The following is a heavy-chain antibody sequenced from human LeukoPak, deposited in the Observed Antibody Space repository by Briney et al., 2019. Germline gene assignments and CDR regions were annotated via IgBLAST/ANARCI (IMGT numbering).Heavy chain of an antibody. CDR3: ARDKEATIFGVVIIRGFDY. D-gene: IGHD3-3*01. J-gene: IGHJ4*02. V-gene: IGHV1-8*01. CDR1: GYTFTSYD. Sequence: GASVKVSCKASGYTFTSYDINWVRQATGQGLEWMGWMNPNSGNTGYAQKFQGRVTMTRDTSTSTVYMELSSLRSEDTAVYYCARDKEATIFGVVIIRGFDYWGQGTLVTVSS. CDR2: MNPNSGNT.